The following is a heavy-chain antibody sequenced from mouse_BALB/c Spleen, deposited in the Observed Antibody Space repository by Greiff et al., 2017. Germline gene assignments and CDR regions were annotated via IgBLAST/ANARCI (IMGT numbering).Heavy chain of an antibody. Sequence: VQLQQSGAELMKPGASVKISCKATGYTFSSYWIEWVKQRPGHGLEWIGENLPGSGSTNYNEKFKGKATFTADTSSNTAYMQLSSLTSEDSAVYYCARSTGYDPFAYWGQGTLVTVSA. CDR3: ARSTGYDPFAY. CDR1: GYTFSSYW. D-gene: IGHD2-3*01. V-gene: IGHV1-9*01. J-gene: IGHJ3*01. CDR2: NLPGSGST.